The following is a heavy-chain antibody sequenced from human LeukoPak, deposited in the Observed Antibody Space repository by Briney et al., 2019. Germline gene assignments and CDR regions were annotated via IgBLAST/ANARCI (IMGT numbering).Heavy chain of an antibody. CDR2: IYSGGST. CDR3: AREIGYYFDNHSSRLRGRFDV. V-gene: IGHV3-53*01. D-gene: IGHD3-22*01. Sequence: GGSLRLSCAASGFTVSSNYMSWVRQAPGKGLEWVSVIYSGGSTYYADSVQGRFTISRDPSKNTVYLQMNSLRGEDTAVYYCAREIGYYFDNHSSRLRGRFDVWGTGTTVIVSS. J-gene: IGHJ6*04. CDR1: GFTVSSNY.